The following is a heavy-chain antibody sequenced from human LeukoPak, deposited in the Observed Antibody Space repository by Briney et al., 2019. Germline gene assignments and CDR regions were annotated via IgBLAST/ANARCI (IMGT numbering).Heavy chain of an antibody. CDR3: ARGLRLSAAGTNFDS. CDR2: IDYSEGT. Sequence: SETLSLACTVSGGSISRYYWSWIRQSPVRGLEWIGYIDYSEGTNYNPSLKSRVSISVDTSKNQFSLKLSSVTAADTAVYYCARGLRLSAAGTNFDSWGQGTLVTVSS. CDR1: GGSISRYY. J-gene: IGHJ4*02. V-gene: IGHV4-59*01. D-gene: IGHD6-13*01.